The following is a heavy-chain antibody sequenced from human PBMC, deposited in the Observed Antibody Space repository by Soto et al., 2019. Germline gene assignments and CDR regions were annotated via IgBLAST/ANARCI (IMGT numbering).Heavy chain of an antibody. D-gene: IGHD3-9*01. CDR3: ARRRILTNWFDP. CDR1: GGSISSYY. Sequence: SETLSLTCTVSGGSISSYYWSWIRQPPGKGLEWIGYIYYSGSTNYNPSLKSRVTISVDTSKNQFSLKLSSVTAADTAVYYCARRRILTNWFDPWGQGTLVTVS. V-gene: IGHV4-59*08. CDR2: IYYSGST. J-gene: IGHJ5*02.